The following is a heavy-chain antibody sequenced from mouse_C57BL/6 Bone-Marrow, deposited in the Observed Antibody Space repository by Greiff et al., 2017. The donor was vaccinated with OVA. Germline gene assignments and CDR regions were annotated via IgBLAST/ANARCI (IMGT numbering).Heavy chain of an antibody. CDR3: ARLRTTVVADDMDY. D-gene: IGHD1-1*01. J-gene: IGHJ4*01. CDR1: GYTFTDYY. V-gene: IGHV1-75*01. Sequence: QVQLKQSGPELVKPGASVKISCKASGYTFTDYYINWVKQRPGQGLEWIGWIFPGSGSTYYNEKFKGKATLTADKSSSTAYMWLSSLTSEDSAVYVCARLRTTVVADDMDYWGQGTSVTVSS. CDR2: IFPGSGST.